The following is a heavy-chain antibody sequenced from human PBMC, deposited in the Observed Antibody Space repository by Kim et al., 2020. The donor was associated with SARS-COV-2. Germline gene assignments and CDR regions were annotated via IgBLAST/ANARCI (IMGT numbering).Heavy chain of an antibody. J-gene: IGHJ4*02. Sequence: GTPNYAPRFQGRVTITADESTNTAYMELSSLRSDDTAVYYCAREWHLVRDFWGQGSLVTVSS. CDR2: GTP. V-gene: IGHV1-69*01. CDR3: AREWHLVRDF. D-gene: IGHD6-6*01.